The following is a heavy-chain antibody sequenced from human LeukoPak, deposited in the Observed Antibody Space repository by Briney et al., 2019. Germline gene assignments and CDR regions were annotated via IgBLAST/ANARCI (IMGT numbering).Heavy chain of an antibody. V-gene: IGHV4-4*07. D-gene: IGHD3-3*01. CDR3: AGDRGETIFGMIDALEI. CDR1: GGSISGYY. CDR2: IYTTGSS. Sequence: SETLSLTCTVSGGSISGYYWNWIRQPAGKGLDWIGRIYTTGSSNYSPSLKRRVTMSVDTSKNQFSLRLSSMTAADTAAYYCAGDRGETIFGMIDALEIWGQGTMVTLSS. J-gene: IGHJ3*02.